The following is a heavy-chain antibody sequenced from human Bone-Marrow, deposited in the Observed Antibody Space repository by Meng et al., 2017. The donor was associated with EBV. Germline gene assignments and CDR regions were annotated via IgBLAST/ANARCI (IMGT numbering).Heavy chain of an antibody. CDR3: ARDLSGRFDP. J-gene: IGHJ5*02. Sequence: QVHLVGSGGGVVQPGRSLRLSCAASGFTFSGYGMFWVRQAPGKGPEWVAIIPSDGNIYYADSVKGRFTISRDNSKNTLYLQMNSLRGEDTAVYYCARDLSGRFDPWGQGTLVTVSS. CDR2: IPSDGNI. V-gene: IGHV3-30*03. CDR1: GFTFSGYG. D-gene: IGHD1-14*01.